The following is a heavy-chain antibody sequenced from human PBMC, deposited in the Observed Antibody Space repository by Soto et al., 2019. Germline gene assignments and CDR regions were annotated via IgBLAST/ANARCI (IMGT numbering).Heavy chain of an antibody. CDR2: ISYDGSNK. V-gene: IGHV3-30*03. J-gene: IGHJ4*02. Sequence: PGGSLRLSCTGCGFTFSSYGMHWVRQAPGKGLEWVAVISYDGSNKYYADSVKGRCTISRENSKNTLYLQMNSLRAEDTAVYYCARDHINGWKFDYWGRGTLVTVSS. CDR3: ARDHINGWKFDY. D-gene: IGHD6-19*01. CDR1: GFTFSSYG.